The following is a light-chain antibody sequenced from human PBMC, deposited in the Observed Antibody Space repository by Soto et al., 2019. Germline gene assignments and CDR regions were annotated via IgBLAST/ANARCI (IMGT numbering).Light chain of an antibody. Sequence: QSALTQPASVSGSPGQSITISCTGTSSDVGGYKYVSWYQHHPGKAPKLMIYDVNNRPSGVSNRFSGSKSGNTASLTISGLLADDEADYYCSSYTSSSPVLFGGGTKVTVL. V-gene: IGLV2-14*03. CDR3: SSYTSSSPVL. CDR1: SSDVGGYKY. CDR2: DVN. J-gene: IGLJ2*01.